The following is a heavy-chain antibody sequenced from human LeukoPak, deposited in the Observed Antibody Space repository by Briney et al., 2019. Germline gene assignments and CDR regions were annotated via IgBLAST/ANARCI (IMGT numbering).Heavy chain of an antibody. CDR2: INPNSGGT. V-gene: IGHV1-2*02. CDR1: GYTFTGYY. D-gene: IGHD3-22*01. CDR3: ARNYYDSSGYYTPIGVWFDP. J-gene: IGHJ5*02. Sequence: ASVKVSCKASGYTFTGYYMHWVRQAPGQGLEWMGWINPNSGGTNYAQKFQGRATMTRDTSISTAYMELSRLRSDDTAVYYCARNYYDSSGYYTPIGVWFDPWGQGTLVTVSS.